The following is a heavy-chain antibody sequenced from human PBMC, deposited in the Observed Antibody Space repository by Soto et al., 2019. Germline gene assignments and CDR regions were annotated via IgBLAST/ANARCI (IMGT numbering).Heavy chain of an antibody. CDR3: AKDRSENFWVYYYAMDV. CDR2: ISGSSSGT. D-gene: IGHD6-19*01. J-gene: IGHJ6*02. Sequence: GGSLRLSCEASGFNFGAYAMSWIRQAPGKGLEWVSGISGSSSGTYYTDSVKGRFTISRDNSKNTVYLQMNSLRGEDTAVYYCAKDRSENFWVYYYAMDVWGQGTAVTVSS. CDR1: GFNFGAYA. V-gene: IGHV3-23*01.